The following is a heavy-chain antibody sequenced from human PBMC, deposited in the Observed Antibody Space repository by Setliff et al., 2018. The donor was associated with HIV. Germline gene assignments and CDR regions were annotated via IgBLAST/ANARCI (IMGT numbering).Heavy chain of an antibody. J-gene: IGHJ4*02. D-gene: IGHD2-21*02. CDR3: ALLNHIVVVTALLPGDY. CDR1: GYTFTSYY. V-gene: IGHV1-2*02. CDR2: IDPNNGDT. Sequence: ASVKVSCKASGYTFTSYYLHWVRQAPGQGLEGLGRIDPNNGDTHDVQKFQGRVTMTRDTSMSTAYMELSRLRSDDTAVYYCALLNHIVVVTALLPGDYWGQGTPVTVSS.